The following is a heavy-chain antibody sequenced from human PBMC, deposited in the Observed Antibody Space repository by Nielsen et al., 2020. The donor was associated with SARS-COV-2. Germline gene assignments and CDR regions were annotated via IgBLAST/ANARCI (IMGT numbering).Heavy chain of an antibody. J-gene: IGHJ3*02. CDR1: GFTFSDYY. D-gene: IGHD3-9*01. CDR3: ARDRSLRYFDWLEYDAFDI. V-gene: IGHV3-11*01. Sequence: GESLKISCAASGFTFSDYYMSWNSQAPGKGLEWVSYISSSGSTIYYADSVKGRFTISRDNAKNSLYLQMNSLRAEDTAVYYCARDRSLRYFDWLEYDAFDIWGQGTMVTVSS. CDR2: ISSSGSTI.